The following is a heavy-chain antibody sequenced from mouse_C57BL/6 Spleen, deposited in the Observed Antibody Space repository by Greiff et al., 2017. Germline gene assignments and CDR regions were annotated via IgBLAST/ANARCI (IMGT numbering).Heavy chain of an antibody. CDR1: GYAFSSSW. Sequence: QVQLQQSGPELVKPGASVKISCKASGYAFSSSWMNWVKQRPGKGLEWIGRIYPGDGDTNYNGKFKGKATLTADKSSSTAYMQLSSLTSEDSAVYFCARLTTWDYFDYWGQGTTLTVSS. J-gene: IGHJ2*01. V-gene: IGHV1-82*01. CDR2: IYPGDGDT. D-gene: IGHD1-1*01. CDR3: ARLTTWDYFDY.